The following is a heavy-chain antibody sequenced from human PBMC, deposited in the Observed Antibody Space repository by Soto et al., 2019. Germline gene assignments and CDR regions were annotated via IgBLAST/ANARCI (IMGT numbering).Heavy chain of an antibody. V-gene: IGHV3-30-3*01. CDR1: GFTFSSYA. J-gene: IGHJ6*02. CDR2: ISYDGSNK. Sequence: QVQLVESGGGVVQPGRSLRLSCAASGFTFSSYAMHWVRQAPGKGLEWVAVISYDGSNKYYADSVKGRFTISRANSKNTLYLQMNSLRAEDTAVSYCARSGYDFYYGMDVWGQGTTVTVSS. D-gene: IGHD5-12*01. CDR3: ARSGYDFYYGMDV.